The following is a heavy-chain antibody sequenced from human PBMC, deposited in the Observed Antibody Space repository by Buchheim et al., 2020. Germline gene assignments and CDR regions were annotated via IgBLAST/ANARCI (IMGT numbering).Heavy chain of an antibody. J-gene: IGHJ5*02. Sequence: QLQLQESGSGLVKPSQTLSLTCAVSGGSISSGGYSWSWIRQPPGKGLEWIGYIYHSGSTYYNPSLKSRVTISVDRSKNQFSLKLSSVTAAYTAVYYCARNQGDILTGYYGGWFDPWGQGTL. D-gene: IGHD3-9*01. CDR2: IYHSGST. V-gene: IGHV4-30-2*01. CDR1: GGSISSGGYS. CDR3: ARNQGDILTGYYGGWFDP.